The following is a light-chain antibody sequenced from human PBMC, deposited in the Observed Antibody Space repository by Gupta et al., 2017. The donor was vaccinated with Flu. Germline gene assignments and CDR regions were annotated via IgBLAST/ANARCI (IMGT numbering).Light chain of an antibody. J-gene: IGKJ1*01. V-gene: IGKV3-20*01. CDR3: HQECSSPLT. CDR2: GAS. CDR1: QNVVTNY. Sequence: EIVLTQSPGTLSLSPGERATLSCRASQNVVTNYLSWYQQKPGQPPRLLIYGASNRATGIPDRFSGSGSGTDFTLTINRLEPEDFAVYYCHQECSSPLTFGQGTKVEIK.